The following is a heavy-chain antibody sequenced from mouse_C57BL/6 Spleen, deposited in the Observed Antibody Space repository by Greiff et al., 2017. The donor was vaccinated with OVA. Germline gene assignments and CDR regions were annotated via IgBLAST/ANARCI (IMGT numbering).Heavy chain of an antibody. V-gene: IGHV1-52*01. Sequence: QVQLQQPGAELVRPGSSVKLSCKASGYTFTSYWMHWVKQRPIQGLEWIGNIDPSDSETHYNQKFKDKATLTVDKSSSTAYMQLSSLTSEDSAVYYCATVLATDAMDYWGQGTSVTVSA. J-gene: IGHJ4*01. CDR3: ATVLATDAMDY. D-gene: IGHD1-1*01. CDR1: GYTFTSYW. CDR2: IDPSDSET.